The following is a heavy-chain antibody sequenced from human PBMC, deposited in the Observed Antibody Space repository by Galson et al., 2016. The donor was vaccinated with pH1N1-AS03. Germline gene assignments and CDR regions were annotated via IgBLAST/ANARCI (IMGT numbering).Heavy chain of an antibody. J-gene: IGHJ3*01. CDR1: GFTFSTHT. CDR2: ISYDGGDK. D-gene: IGHD3-3*01. V-gene: IGHV3-30-3*01. Sequence: SLRLSCAASGFTFSTHTMHWVRQAPGKGLEWVAAISYDGGDKFYADSVKGRFTIPRDNSKTTLYLQVNSLRAEDTAVYYCARGDTIFGVVINEFDVWGQGTKVTVSS. CDR3: ARGDTIFGVVINEFDV.